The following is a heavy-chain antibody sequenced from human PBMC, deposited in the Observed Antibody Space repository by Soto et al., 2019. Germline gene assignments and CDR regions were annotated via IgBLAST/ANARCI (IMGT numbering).Heavy chain of an antibody. CDR1: GFTFDDYA. CDR2: ITWNSGGI. CDR3: AKDDGGGITYYFDY. J-gene: IGHJ4*02. V-gene: IGHV3-9*01. Sequence: GGSLRLSCAASGFTFDDYAMHWVRQAPGKGLEWVSGITWNSGGIGYADSVKGRFTISRDNAKSSLYLQMNSLRAEDTALYYCAKDDGGGITYYFDYWCQGTLVSVSS. D-gene: IGHD2-15*01.